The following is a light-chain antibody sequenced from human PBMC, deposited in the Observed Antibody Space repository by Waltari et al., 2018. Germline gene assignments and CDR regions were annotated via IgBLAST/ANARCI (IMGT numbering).Light chain of an antibody. CDR3: QQSYNTPPALT. CDR1: QTISSY. J-gene: IGKJ4*01. V-gene: IGKV1-39*01. CDR2: AAT. Sequence: DIQMTQSPSSLSASVGDRVIITCRASQTISSYLNWYQQKPGKAPKLLIYAATTLQSGVPSRFSGSGSGTDFTLTISRLQPEDFATYYCQQSYNTPPALTFGGGTRVEIK.